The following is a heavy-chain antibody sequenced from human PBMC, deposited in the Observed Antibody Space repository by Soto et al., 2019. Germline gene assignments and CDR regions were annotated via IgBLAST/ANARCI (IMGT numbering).Heavy chain of an antibody. CDR3: ARDYGITGTGGMYDF. D-gene: IGHD1-20*01. V-gene: IGHV4-59*01. Sequence: SETLSLTCTVSGDSISNYYWSWVRQTPGKGLEWIGYIFYTGSTNYNPSLKSRVTMSVDTSKNQLSLRLSSVTAADTAVYYCARDYGITGTGGMYDFWGQGTLVTVSX. J-gene: IGHJ4*02. CDR2: IFYTGST. CDR1: GDSISNYY.